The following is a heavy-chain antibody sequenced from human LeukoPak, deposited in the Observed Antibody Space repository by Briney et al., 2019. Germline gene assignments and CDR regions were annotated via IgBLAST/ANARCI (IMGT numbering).Heavy chain of an antibody. Sequence: ASVKVSCKASGYTFTSYGISWVRQAPGQGLEWMGWISAYNGNTNYAQKLQGRVTMTTDTSTSTAYMELRSLRSDDTAVYYCARDDAKQWLVPMPFDYWGQGTLVTVSS. J-gene: IGHJ4*02. CDR1: GYTFTSYG. CDR3: ARDDAKQWLVPMPFDY. V-gene: IGHV1-18*01. D-gene: IGHD6-19*01. CDR2: ISAYNGNT.